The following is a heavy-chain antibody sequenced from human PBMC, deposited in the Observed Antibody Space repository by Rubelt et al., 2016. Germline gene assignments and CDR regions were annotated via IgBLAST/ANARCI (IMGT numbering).Heavy chain of an antibody. CDR1: GGSLRGYY. J-gene: IGHJ4*02. D-gene: IGHD5-18*01. CDR3: ARLYTHGYTY. CDR2: INHSGSA. Sequence: QVQLQQWGAGVLKPSETLSLTCAVYGGSLRGYYWSWIRQSPGKGLEWIGEINHSGSADSKSSLKSRVTMSVDTSKNQFSLRWTSVTAADTAVYYCARLYTHGYTYWGQGVLVTVSS. V-gene: IGHV4-34*01.